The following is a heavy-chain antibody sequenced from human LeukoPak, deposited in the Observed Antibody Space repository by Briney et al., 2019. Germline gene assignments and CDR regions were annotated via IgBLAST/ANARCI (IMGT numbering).Heavy chain of an antibody. CDR1: GGSISSYY. D-gene: IGHD5-18*01. CDR2: IYYSGST. V-gene: IGHV4-59*08. CDR3: ARLGSSGYSYG. Sequence: SETLSLTCTVSGGSISSYYWSWIRQPPGKGLEWIGYIYYSGSTNYNPSLKSRVTISVDTPKNQFSLKLSSVTAADTAVYYCARLGSSGYSYGWSQGTLVTVSS. J-gene: IGHJ4*02.